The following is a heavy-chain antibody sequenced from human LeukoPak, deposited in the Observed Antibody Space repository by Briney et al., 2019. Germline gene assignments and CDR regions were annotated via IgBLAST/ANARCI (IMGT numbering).Heavy chain of an antibody. CDR2: ISGSGGST. CDR3: ARGGYCSGGSCYTVGYYGMDV. CDR1: GFTFSSYA. D-gene: IGHD2-15*01. J-gene: IGHJ6*02. V-gene: IGHV3-23*01. Sequence: GGSLRLSCAASGFTFSSYAMSWVRQAPGKGLEWVSAISGSGGSTCYADSVKGRFTISRDSSKNTLYLQMNSLRAEDTAVYYCARGGYCSGGSCYTVGYYGMDVWGQGTTVTVSS.